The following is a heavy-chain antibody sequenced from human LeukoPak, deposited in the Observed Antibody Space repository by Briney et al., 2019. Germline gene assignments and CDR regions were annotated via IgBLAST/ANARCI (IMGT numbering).Heavy chain of an antibody. J-gene: IGHJ4*02. V-gene: IGHV3-53*01. D-gene: IGHD3-10*01. CDR3: TTYGSGRKFDY. CDR2: IYSAGST. Sequence: PGGSLRLSRTVSGFTVSSNSMSWVRQAPGKGLEWVSFIYSAGSTHYSDSVKGRFTISIDNSKNTLYLQMNSLRAEDTAVYYCTTYGSGRKFDYWGQGILVTVSS. CDR1: GFTVSSNS.